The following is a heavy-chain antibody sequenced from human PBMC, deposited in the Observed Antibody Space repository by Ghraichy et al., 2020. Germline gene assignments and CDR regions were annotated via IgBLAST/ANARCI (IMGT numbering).Heavy chain of an antibody. CDR1: GFTFSCYS. CDR3: ARGSRVVRFYYYDGMDV. Sequence: GGSLRLSCVGSGFTFSCYSMNWVRQSPGKRLEWVSYITSSSRIKSYADSVKGRFTISRDNAQNSLSLQMNSLTDEDAAVYYCARGSRVVRFYYYDGMDVWGQGTTVTVSS. CDR2: ITSSSRIK. J-gene: IGHJ6*02. D-gene: IGHD4-23*01. V-gene: IGHV3-48*02.